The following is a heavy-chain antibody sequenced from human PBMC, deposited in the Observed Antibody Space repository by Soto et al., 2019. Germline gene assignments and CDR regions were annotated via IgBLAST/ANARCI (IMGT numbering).Heavy chain of an antibody. CDR1: GYTFTSYG. D-gene: IGHD1-26*01. V-gene: IGHV1-18*04. CDR3: AQCHNSGQLDH. J-gene: IGHJ4*02. CDR2: ISAYNGNT. Sequence: QVPLVQSGAEVKKPGASVKVSCKASGYTFTSYGISWVRQAPGQGLEWMGWISAYNGNTNYAQKLQGRVTMTTDTSTKTAYMEVRSLRTCDTGVYLCAQCHNSGQLDHLGQGTLGAVPS.